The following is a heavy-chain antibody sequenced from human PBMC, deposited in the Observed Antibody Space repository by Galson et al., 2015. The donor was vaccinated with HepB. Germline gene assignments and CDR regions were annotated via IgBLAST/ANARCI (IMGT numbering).Heavy chain of an antibody. CDR2: ISYAESNK. CDR3: MRGHVFWSRYDYCMDL. D-gene: IGHD3-3*01. V-gene: IGHV3-30-3*01. J-gene: IGHJ6*02. CDR1: GFTFSNYA. Sequence: SLRLSCAASGFTFSNYAMYWVRQAPGKGLEWVAVISYAESNKYYADSVKGRFTISRDNSKNTLYLQMNSLRAEDTAVYYCMRGHVFWSRYDYCMDLWGHGTTVTVSS.